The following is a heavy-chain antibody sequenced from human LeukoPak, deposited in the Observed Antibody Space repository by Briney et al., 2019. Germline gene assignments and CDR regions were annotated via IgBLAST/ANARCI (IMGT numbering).Heavy chain of an antibody. Sequence: ASVKVSCKVSGYTLTELSMHWVRQAPGKGLEWMGGFDPEDGETIYAQKFQGRVTMTEDTSTDTAYMELSSLRSEDTAVYYCATGILRSSGRPAFDIWGQGTMDTVSS. CDR2: FDPEDGET. D-gene: IGHD3-22*01. V-gene: IGHV1-24*01. J-gene: IGHJ3*02. CDR3: ATGILRSSGRPAFDI. CDR1: GYTLTELS.